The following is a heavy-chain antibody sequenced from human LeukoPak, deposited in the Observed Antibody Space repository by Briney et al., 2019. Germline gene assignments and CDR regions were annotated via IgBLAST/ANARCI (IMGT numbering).Heavy chain of an antibody. CDR3: ARVPLILLGIRRYFDY. Sequence: GGSLRLSCAASGFTFRTYTMNWVRQAPGKGLEWISSISSSSSSIYYADSVKGRFTISRDNANNSLYLQMNSLRDEDTAVYYCARVPLILLGIRRYFDYWGQGTLSPSPQ. J-gene: IGHJ4*02. CDR1: GFTFRTYT. D-gene: IGHD7-27*01. V-gene: IGHV3-48*02. CDR2: ISSSSSSI.